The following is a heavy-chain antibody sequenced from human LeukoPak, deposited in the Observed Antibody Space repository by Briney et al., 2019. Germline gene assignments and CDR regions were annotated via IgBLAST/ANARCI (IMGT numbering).Heavy chain of an antibody. CDR2: IYHSGST. D-gene: IGHD6-6*01. CDR3: ARHRDYSSSDY. CDR1: GYSISSGYY. Sequence: SETLSLTCAVSGYSISSGYYWGWIRQPPGKGLEWIGSIYHSGSTYYNPSLKSRVTISVDTSKNQFSLKLSSVTAADTAVYYCARHRDYSSSDYWGRGTLVTVSS. J-gene: IGHJ4*02. V-gene: IGHV4-38-2*01.